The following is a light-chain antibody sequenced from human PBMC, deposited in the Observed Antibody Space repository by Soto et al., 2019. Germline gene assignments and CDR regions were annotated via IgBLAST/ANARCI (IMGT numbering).Light chain of an antibody. J-gene: IGLJ1*01. V-gene: IGLV2-14*03. CDR1: SSDVGGYNH. CDR3: SSYISSSSLYV. CDR2: DVS. Sequence: QSALTQPASVSGSPGQAITISCTGTSSDVGGYNHVSWYQQHPGKAPKLIISDVSNRPSGVSNRFSGSRSGNTASLTISGLQAEDEADYYCSSYISSSSLYVFGSGTKVTVL.